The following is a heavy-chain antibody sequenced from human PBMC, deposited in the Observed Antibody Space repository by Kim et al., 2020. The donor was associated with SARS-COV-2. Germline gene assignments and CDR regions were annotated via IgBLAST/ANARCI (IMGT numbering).Heavy chain of an antibody. CDR3: ASARGLRYFDWLDY. J-gene: IGHJ4*02. CDR2: ISSSSSYT. V-gene: IGHV3-11*03. Sequence: GGSLRLSCAASGFTFSDYYMSWIRQAPGKGLEWVSYISSSSSYTNYADSVKGRFTISRDNAKNSLYLQMNSLRAEDTAVYYCASARGLRYFDWLDYWGQGTLVTVSS. D-gene: IGHD3-9*01. CDR1: GFTFSDYY.